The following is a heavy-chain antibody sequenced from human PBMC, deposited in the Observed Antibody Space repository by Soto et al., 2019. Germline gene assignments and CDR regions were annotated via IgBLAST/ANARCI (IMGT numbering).Heavy chain of an antibody. CDR2: IYPGDSDT. D-gene: IGHD2-21*02. J-gene: IGHJ4*02. V-gene: IGHV5-51*01. CDR1: GYSFTKYW. Sequence: PGESLKISCKGSGYSFTKYWIGWVRQMPGKGLEWMGIIYPGDSDTRYSPSFQGQVTISADKSISTAYLQWSSLKASDTAMYYCARHGLDPSGDPKYYFDYWGQGTLVTVSS. CDR3: ARHGLDPSGDPKYYFDY.